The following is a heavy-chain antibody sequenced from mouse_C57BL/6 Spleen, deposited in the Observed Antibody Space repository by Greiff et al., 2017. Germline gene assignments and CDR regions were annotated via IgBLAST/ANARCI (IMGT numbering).Heavy chain of an antibody. CDR1: GYTFTDYY. V-gene: IGHV1-19*01. CDR3: ARGATNRDSLDY. J-gene: IGHJ2*01. Sequence: VQLKQSGPVLVKPGASVKMSCKASGYTFTDYYMNWVKQSHGKSLEWIGVINPYNGGTRYNQTFKGKATLTVDKSSSTAYMELNSLTSEDSAVYYCARGATNRDSLDYWGQGTTLTVSS. D-gene: IGHD4-1*01. CDR2: INPYNGGT.